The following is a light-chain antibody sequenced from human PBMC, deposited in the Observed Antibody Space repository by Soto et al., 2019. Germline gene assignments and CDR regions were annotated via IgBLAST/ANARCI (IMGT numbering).Light chain of an antibody. V-gene: IGKV1-5*03. CDR1: ESISNW. Sequence: DIQMTQSPSTLSASVGDRVTITCRASESISNWLAWFQQKPGKVPKLLIYKASSLESGVPSRFSGSGSGTEFTLTISSLQPDDFATYYCQQYKSYSGRVFGHGTKVEIK. J-gene: IGKJ1*01. CDR3: QQYKSYSGRV. CDR2: KAS.